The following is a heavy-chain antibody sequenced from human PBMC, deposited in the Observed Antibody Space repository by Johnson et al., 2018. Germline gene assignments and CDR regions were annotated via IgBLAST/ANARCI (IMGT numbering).Heavy chain of an antibody. J-gene: IGHJ6*02. Sequence: QVQLVESGGGVVQPGKSLRLSCAASGFTFTGYGMHWVRQAPGKGLEWVAFISSDASYEYYADSVKGRFTISRDNAKNSLYLQMNSLRAEDTALYYCAKDISYDSSGNYRMDVWGQGTTVTVSS. CDR3: AKDISYDSSGNYRMDV. V-gene: IGHV3-30*18. D-gene: IGHD3-22*01. CDR1: GFTFTGYG. CDR2: ISSDASYE.